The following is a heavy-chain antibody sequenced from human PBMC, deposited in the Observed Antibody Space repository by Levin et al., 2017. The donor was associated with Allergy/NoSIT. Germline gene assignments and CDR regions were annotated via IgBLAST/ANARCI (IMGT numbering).Heavy chain of an antibody. V-gene: IGHV4-34*01. J-gene: IGHJ3*02. Sequence: PSETLSLKCAIDGGSFSGYYWSWIRQPPGKGLEWIGQIYHDGSTEYNPSLESRVTISLDTANNQFSLGVSSVTAADTAVYYCARGYHCINGICYRVFDMWGQGTMVTVTS. CDR1: GGSFSGYY. D-gene: IGHD2-8*01. CDR3: ARGYHCINGICYRVFDM. CDR2: IYHDGST.